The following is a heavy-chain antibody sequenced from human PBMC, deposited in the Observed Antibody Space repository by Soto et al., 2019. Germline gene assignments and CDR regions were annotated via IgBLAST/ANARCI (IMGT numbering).Heavy chain of an antibody. CDR1: GFTFSSYA. CDR3: AKAVASGNYGNYHFDY. J-gene: IGHJ4*02. D-gene: IGHD4-17*01. CDR2: LSGSGDRT. Sequence: GGSLRLSCAASGFTFSSYAMSWVRQAPGKGLEWVSGLSGSGDRTYHADSVKGRFTISRDNSKNTLYLQMNSLRAEDTAVYYCAKAVASGNYGNYHFDYWGQGILVTVSS. V-gene: IGHV3-23*01.